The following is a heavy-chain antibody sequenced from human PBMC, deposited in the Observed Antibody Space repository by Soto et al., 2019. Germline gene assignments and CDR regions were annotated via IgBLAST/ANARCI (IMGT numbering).Heavy chain of an antibody. J-gene: IGHJ4*02. CDR2: IYYSGST. D-gene: IGHD4-17*01. V-gene: IGHV4-39*01. CDR3: ARLGGDGDYVIIY. CDR1: GGSISSSSYY. Sequence: PSETLSLTCTVSGGSISSSSYYWGWIRQPPGKGLEWIGSIYYSGSTYYNPSLKSRVTISVDTSKNQFSLKLSSVTAADTAVYYCARLGGDGDYVIIYWGQRTLVTVSS.